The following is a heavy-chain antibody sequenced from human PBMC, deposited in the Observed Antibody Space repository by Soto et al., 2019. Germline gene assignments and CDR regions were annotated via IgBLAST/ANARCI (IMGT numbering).Heavy chain of an antibody. V-gene: IGHV1-18*01. Sequence: ASVKVSCKASGYTFTSYGISWVRQAPGQGLEWMGWISAYNGNTNYAQKLQGRVTMTTDTSTSTAYMELRSLRSDDTAVYYCARADRPHRNYGSLYEFDYWGQGTLVTGSS. CDR1: GYTFTSYG. CDR3: ARADRPHRNYGSLYEFDY. D-gene: IGHD1-7*01. J-gene: IGHJ4*02. CDR2: ISAYNGNT.